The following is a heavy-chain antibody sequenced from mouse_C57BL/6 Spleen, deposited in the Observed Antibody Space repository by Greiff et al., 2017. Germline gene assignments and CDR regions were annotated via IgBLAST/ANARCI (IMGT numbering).Heavy chain of an antibody. D-gene: IGHD2-10*01. J-gene: IGHJ3*01. Sequence: QVQLQQSGAELVMPGASVKLSCKASGYTFTSYWMHWVKQRPGQGLEWIGETDPSDSYTNYNQKFKGKSTLTVDKSSSTAYMQLSSLTSEDSAVYYCARFPSYYDYWGQGTLVTVSA. V-gene: IGHV1-69*01. CDR1: GYTFTSYW. CDR3: ARFPSYYDY. CDR2: TDPSDSYT.